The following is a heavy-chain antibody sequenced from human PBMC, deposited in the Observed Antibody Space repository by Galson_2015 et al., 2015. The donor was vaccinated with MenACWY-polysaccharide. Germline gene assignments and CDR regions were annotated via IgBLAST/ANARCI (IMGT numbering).Heavy chain of an antibody. V-gene: IGHV3-23*01. J-gene: IGHJ4*02. CDR2: LSPTTGNT. CDR1: GLTFSSYG. Sequence: SLRLSCAGSGLTFSSYGMGWVRQAPGKGLEWVSGLSPTTGNTYYADSVRGRFTISRDNSKNTLYLQMDSLRAEDTALYYCAEGAAHYGSRNYYDYWGQGTQVTVSS. D-gene: IGHD3-10*01. CDR3: AEGAAHYGSRNYYDY.